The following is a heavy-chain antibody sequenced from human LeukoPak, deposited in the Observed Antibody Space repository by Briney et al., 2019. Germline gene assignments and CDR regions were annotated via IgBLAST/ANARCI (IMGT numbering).Heavy chain of an antibody. CDR3: ARVNTVMATFDY. Sequence: SETLCLTCTVSGSSISSSYYGAWIRQPPGKGLEWIATISHSGSTYYNPSLKSRVTISADTSQNQHSLRLNSVTVADTAVYYCARVNTVMATFDYWGQGTPVTVSS. D-gene: IGHD5-24*01. CDR2: ISHSGST. V-gene: IGHV4-38-2*02. CDR1: GSSISSSYY. J-gene: IGHJ4*02.